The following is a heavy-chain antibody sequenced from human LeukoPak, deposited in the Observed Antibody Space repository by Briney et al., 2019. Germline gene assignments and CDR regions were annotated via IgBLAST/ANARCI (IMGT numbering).Heavy chain of an antibody. Sequence: TGGSLRLSCAASGFTFSTYNMNWVRQAPGKGLEWVSFISSGSRIIYYADSVKGRFTVSRDNSKNTLYLQMNSLRAEDTAVYYCARDLAAAGTWFDPWGQGTLVTVSS. CDR1: GFTFSTYN. V-gene: IGHV3-48*01. J-gene: IGHJ5*02. CDR2: ISSGSRII. D-gene: IGHD6-13*01. CDR3: ARDLAAAGTWFDP.